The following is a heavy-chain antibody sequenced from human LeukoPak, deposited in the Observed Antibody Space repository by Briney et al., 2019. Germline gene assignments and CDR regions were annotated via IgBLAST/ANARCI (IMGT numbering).Heavy chain of an antibody. Sequence: SGASLQISCKGSGYNFATYWIGWVRQMPGKGLEWMGVVYPGDSDTRYSPSFQGQVTMSADKSISTAYLQLSSLKASDTAIYYCARRGNSNWFDPWGQGTLVTVSS. CDR2: VYPGDSDT. V-gene: IGHV5-51*01. J-gene: IGHJ5*02. D-gene: IGHD3-10*01. CDR1: GYNFATYW. CDR3: ARRGNSNWFDP.